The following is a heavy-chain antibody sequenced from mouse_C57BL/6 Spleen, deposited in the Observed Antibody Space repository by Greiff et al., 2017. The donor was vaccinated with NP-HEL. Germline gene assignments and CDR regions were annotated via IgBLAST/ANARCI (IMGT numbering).Heavy chain of an antibody. CDR2: IDPETGGT. J-gene: IGHJ3*01. D-gene: IGHD1-1*01. CDR1: GYTFTDYE. V-gene: IGHV1-15*01. CDR3: TRVTTVVAPFAY. Sequence: QVQLQQSGAELVRPGASVTLSCKASGYTFTDYEMHWVKQTPVHGLEWIGAIDPETGGTAYNQKFKGKAILTADKSSSTAYMELRSLTSEDSAVYYCTRVTTVVAPFAYWGQGTLVTVSA.